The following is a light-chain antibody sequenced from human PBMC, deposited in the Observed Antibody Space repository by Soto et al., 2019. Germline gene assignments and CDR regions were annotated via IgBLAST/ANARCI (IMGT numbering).Light chain of an antibody. J-gene: IGKJ1*01. Sequence: EIVMTQSPSTLSVSPGERATLSWGASQSVSSNLAWYQQKPGQAPRLLIFGASTRAIGIPARFSGGGYGAEYNLTISSLQSEDFAVYYCQQYDKWPRTFGQGTKVDIK. CDR1: QSVSSN. V-gene: IGKV3-15*01. CDR2: GAS. CDR3: QQYDKWPRT.